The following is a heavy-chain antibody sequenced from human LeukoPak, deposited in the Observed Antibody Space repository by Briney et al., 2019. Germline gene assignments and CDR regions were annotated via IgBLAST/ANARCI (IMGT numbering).Heavy chain of an antibody. CDR3: ARTYNWNDGYFDS. J-gene: IGHJ4*02. CDR1: GYIFNNYY. D-gene: IGHD1-20*01. Sequence: ASVKVSCKASGYIFNNYYMNWVRQAPGQGLEWMGIINPSGGSTSYAQKFQGRVTMTRDTSTSTVYMELSSLRSEDTAVYYCARTYNWNDGYFDSWGQGTLVTVSS. CDR2: INPSGGST. V-gene: IGHV1-46*02.